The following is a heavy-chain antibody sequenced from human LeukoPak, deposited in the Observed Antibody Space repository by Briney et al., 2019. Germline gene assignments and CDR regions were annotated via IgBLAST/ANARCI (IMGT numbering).Heavy chain of an antibody. CDR1: GFTFSSYW. V-gene: IGHV3-7*05. CDR3: ARDSYYSSDY. CDR2: IEYDGSDK. J-gene: IGHJ4*02. D-gene: IGHD2/OR15-2a*01. Sequence: GGSLRLSCAASGFTFSSYWMSWVRQAPGKGLEWVANIEYDGSDKYYVDSVKGRFTISRDNAKNSLYLQMNSLRAEDTAVYFCARDSYYSSDYWGQGTLVTVSS.